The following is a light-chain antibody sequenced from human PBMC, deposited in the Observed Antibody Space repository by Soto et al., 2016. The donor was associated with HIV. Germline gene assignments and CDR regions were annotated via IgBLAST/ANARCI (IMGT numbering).Light chain of an antibody. Sequence: DIQMTQSPSSLSASVGDRVTITCRASQGISNYLAWYQQKPGKVPKLLIYAASTLQSGVPSRFRGSGSGTDFTLTISGLQPEDVATYYRQKYNDARALIFGGGTKVEI. V-gene: IGKV1-27*01. CDR1: QGISNY. CDR2: AAS. CDR3: QKYNDARALI. J-gene: IGKJ4*01.